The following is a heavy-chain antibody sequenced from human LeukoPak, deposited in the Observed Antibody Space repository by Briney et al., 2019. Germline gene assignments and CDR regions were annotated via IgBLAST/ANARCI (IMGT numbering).Heavy chain of an antibody. CDR2: IKVYGDTT. CDR3: ARESPSTFYFDY. D-gene: IGHD1-1*01. CDR1: GNTFTSFH. V-gene: IGHV1-46*01. Sequence: ASVKVSCKASGNTFTSFHIHWVRQAPGQGLEYMGIIKVYGDTTIYAQRFQGRITMTRDTSTSTVYMELSSLNSEDTAVYYCARESPSTFYFDYWGQGTLVTVSS. J-gene: IGHJ4*02.